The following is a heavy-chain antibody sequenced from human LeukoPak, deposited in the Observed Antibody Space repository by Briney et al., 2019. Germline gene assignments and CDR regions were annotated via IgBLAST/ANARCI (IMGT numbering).Heavy chain of an antibody. CDR2: IYHSGST. CDR1: GGSISSSSYY. CDR3: ARLATVTAT. V-gene: IGHV4-39*07. Sequence: TSETLSLTCTVSGGSISSSSYYWGWIRQPPGKGLEWIGEIYHSGSTNYNPSLKSRVTISVDKSKNQFSLKLSSVTAADTAVYYCARLATVTATWGQGTLVTVSS. J-gene: IGHJ5*02. D-gene: IGHD4-17*01.